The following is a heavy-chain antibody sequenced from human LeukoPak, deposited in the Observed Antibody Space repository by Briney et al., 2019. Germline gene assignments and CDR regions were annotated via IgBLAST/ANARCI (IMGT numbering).Heavy chain of an antibody. D-gene: IGHD3-3*01. CDR3: EKDTGSPADAITMEDNAFDI. Sequence: GGSLRLSCAASGFTFSSYAMSWVRQAPGKGLEWVSAISGSGGSTYYADSVKGRFTISRDNAKNTLYLQMESLRAEDTAVYYCEKDTGSPADAITMEDNAFDIWGQGTMVTVSS. CDR1: GFTFSSYA. J-gene: IGHJ3*02. V-gene: IGHV3-23*01. CDR2: ISGSGGST.